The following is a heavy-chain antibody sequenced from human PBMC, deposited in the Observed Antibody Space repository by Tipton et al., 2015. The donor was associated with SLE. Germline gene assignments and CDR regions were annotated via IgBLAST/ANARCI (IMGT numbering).Heavy chain of an antibody. CDR2: VYYSGST. J-gene: IGHJ4*02. CDR1: GGSFSSYY. D-gene: IGHD2/OR15-2a*01. CDR3: VRGPFPFDT. V-gene: IGHV4-59*01. Sequence: TLSLTCTVSGGSFSSYYWSWVRQPPGKGPEWIGNVYYSGSTNYNPSLKSRVTISVDTSKNQFSLKLNSVTAADTAVYYCVRGPFPFDTWGQGALVTVSS.